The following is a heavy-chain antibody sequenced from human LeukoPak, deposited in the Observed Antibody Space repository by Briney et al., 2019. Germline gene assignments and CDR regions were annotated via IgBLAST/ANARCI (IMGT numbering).Heavy chain of an antibody. CDR2: ISASGGST. CDR3: AKDDCSGGSCYRTSDY. J-gene: IGHJ4*02. Sequence: TGGSLRLSCAASEFTFSSYAMSWARQAPGKGLEWVSAISASGGSTYYADSVKGRFTVSRDNSKNTLYLQMNSLRAEDTAVYYCAKDDCSGGSCYRTSDYWGQGTLVTVSS. CDR1: EFTFSSYA. V-gene: IGHV3-23*01. D-gene: IGHD2-15*01.